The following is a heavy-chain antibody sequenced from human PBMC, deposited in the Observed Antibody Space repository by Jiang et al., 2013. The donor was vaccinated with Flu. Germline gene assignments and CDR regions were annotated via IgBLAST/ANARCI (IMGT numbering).Heavy chain of an antibody. CDR1: GGSFSGYY. CDR3: ARGGAYYYGSGSYYNSRRYYGMDV. Sequence: LLKPSETLSLTCAVYGGSFSGYYWSWIRQPPGKGLEWIGEINHSGSTNYNPSLKSRVTISVDTSKNQFSLKLSSVTAADTAVYYCARGGAYYYGSGSYYNSRRYYGMDVWGQGTTVTVSS. CDR2: INHSGST. V-gene: IGHV4-34*01. D-gene: IGHD3-10*01. J-gene: IGHJ6*02.